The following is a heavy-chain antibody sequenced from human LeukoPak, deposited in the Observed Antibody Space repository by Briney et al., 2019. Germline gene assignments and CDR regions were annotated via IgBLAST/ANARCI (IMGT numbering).Heavy chain of an antibody. D-gene: IGHD2-15*01. Sequence: SETLSLTCTVPGGSINSYYWSWIRQPAGKGLEWLGHIYSSGTTKYNPSLKSRVTMSVDTSKNQFSLKLNSVTAADTAVYYCARGTSGPGFDPWGQGTLVSVSS. CDR1: GGSINSYY. J-gene: IGHJ5*02. V-gene: IGHV4-4*07. CDR2: IYSSGTT. CDR3: ARGTSGPGFDP.